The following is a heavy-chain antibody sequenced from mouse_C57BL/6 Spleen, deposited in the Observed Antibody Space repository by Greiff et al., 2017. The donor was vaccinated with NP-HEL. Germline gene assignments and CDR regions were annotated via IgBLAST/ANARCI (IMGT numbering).Heavy chain of an antibody. CDR1: GFTFSDYY. V-gene: IGHV5-12*01. J-gene: IGHJ1*03. CDR3: ARHYYSRGYFDV. D-gene: IGHD1-1*01. Sequence: EVKLMESGGGLVQPGGSLKLSCAASGFTFSDYYMYWVRQTPEKRLEWVAYISNGGGSTYYPDTVKGRFTISRDNAKNTLYLQMSRLTSEDTAMYYCARHYYSRGYFDVWGTGTTVTVSS. CDR2: ISNGGGST.